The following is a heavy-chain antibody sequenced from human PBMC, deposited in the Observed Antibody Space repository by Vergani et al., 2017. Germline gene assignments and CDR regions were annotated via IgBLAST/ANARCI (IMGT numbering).Heavy chain of an antibody. D-gene: IGHD2-2*01. Sequence: QVQLQQWGAGLLKPSETLSLTCAVYGGSFSGYYWSWIRQPPGKGLEWIGEINHSGSTHYNPSLKSRVTISVDTSKNQFSLKLRSVTAADTAVYYCARAKRGSIVVVPAARVYFDYWGQGTLVTVSS. CDR1: GGSFSGYY. J-gene: IGHJ4*02. V-gene: IGHV4-34*01. CDR2: INHSGST. CDR3: ARAKRGSIVVVPAARVYFDY.